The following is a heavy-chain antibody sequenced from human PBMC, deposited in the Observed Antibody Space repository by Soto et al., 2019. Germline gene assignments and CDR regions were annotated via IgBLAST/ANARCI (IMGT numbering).Heavy chain of an antibody. D-gene: IGHD6-13*01. CDR1: GFTFSSYG. CDR2: ISYDGSNK. J-gene: IGHJ4*02. V-gene: IGHV3-30*18. Sequence: QVQLVESGGGVVQPGRSLRLSCAASGFTFSSYGMHWVRQAPGKGLEWVAVISYDGSNKYYADSVKGRFTISRDNSKNTLYLQMNSLRAEDTAVYYCAKDQQQLGGGFDYWGQGTLVTVSS. CDR3: AKDQQQLGGGFDY.